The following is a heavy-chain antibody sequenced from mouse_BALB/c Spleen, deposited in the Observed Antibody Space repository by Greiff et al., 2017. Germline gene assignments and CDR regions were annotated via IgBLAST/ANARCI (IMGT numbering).Heavy chain of an antibody. D-gene: IGHD6-2*01. CDR2: IWSGGST. J-gene: IGHJ4*01. CDR1: GFSLTSYG. V-gene: IGHV2-2*02. Sequence: QVQLQQSGPGLVQPSQSLSITCTVSGFSLTSYGVHWVRQSPGKGLEWLGVIWSGGSTDDNAAFISRLSISKDNSKSQVFFKMNSLQANDTAIYYCATISLVFYAMDYWGQGTSVTVSS. CDR3: ATISLVFYAMDY.